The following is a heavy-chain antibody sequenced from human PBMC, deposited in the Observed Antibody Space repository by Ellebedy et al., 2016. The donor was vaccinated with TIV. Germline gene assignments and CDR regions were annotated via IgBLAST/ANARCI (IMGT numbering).Heavy chain of an antibody. CDR2: IKQDGSEK. CDR3: ARDQWLGRAYYFDY. D-gene: IGHD6-19*01. J-gene: IGHJ4*02. CDR1: GFTFSNYW. Sequence: GGSLRLSCAASGFTFSNYWMSWVRQATGKRLEWVANIKQDGSEKYYVDSVEGRFSISRDNTKNSMYLQMNSLRDEDTALYYCARDQWLGRAYYFDYWGQGTLLTGSS. V-gene: IGHV3-7*01.